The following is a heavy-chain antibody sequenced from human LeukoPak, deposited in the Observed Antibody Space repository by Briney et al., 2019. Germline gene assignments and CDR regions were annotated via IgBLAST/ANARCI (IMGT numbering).Heavy chain of an antibody. CDR1: GGSFSGYY. J-gene: IGHJ4*02. CDR2: INHSGST. CDR3: ARGPYCSSTSCYPIYYYFDY. V-gene: IGHV4-34*01. Sequence: PSETLSLTCAVYGGSFSGYYWSWIRQPPGKGLEWIGEINHSGSTNYNPSLKSRVTISVDTSKNQFSLKPSSVTAADTAVYYCARGPYCSSTSCYPIYYYFDYWGQGTLVTVSS. D-gene: IGHD2-2*01.